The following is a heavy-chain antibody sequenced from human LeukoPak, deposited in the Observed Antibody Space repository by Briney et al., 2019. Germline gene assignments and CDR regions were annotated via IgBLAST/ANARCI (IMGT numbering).Heavy chain of an antibody. CDR1: GGSISSGGYY. D-gene: IGHD2-2*01. J-gene: IGHJ4*02. CDR2: IYYSGST. Sequence: SETLSLTCTVSGGSISSGGYYWSWIRQHPGEGLEWIGYIYYSGSTYYNPSLKSRVTISVDTSKNQFSLKLSSVTAADTAVYYCARQVPAATFDYWGQGTLVTVSS. V-gene: IGHV4-31*03. CDR3: ARQVPAATFDY.